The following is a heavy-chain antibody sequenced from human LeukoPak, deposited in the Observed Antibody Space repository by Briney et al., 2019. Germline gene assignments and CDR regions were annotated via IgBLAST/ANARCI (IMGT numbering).Heavy chain of an antibody. CDR3: AKVDDFWSGWSAY. CDR1: GFTFSSYA. V-gene: IGHV3-23*01. CDR2: ISGSGGST. D-gene: IGHD3-3*01. J-gene: IGHJ4*02. Sequence: PGGSLRLSCAASGFTFSSYAMSWVRQAPGKGLEWISAISGSGGSTYYADSVKGRFTISRDNSKNTMYLQMNSLRAEDTAVYYCAKVDDFWSGWSAYWGQGTLVTVSS.